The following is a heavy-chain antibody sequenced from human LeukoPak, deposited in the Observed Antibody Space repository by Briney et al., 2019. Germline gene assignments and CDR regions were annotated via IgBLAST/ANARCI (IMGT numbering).Heavy chain of an antibody. CDR3: ARSMIRGVVYFDY. Sequence: GGSLRLSCAASGFTFCNYNINWVRQAPGKGLEWVSSISSSSAYIYYADSVKGRFTISRDNAKNSLYLQMNSLRAEDTAVYYCARSMIRGVVYFDYWGQGTLVTVSS. D-gene: IGHD3-10*01. J-gene: IGHJ4*02. CDR1: GFTFCNYN. V-gene: IGHV3-21*01. CDR2: ISSSSAYI.